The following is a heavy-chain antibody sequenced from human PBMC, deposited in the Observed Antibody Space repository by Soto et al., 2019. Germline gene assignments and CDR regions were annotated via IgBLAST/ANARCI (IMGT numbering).Heavy chain of an antibody. D-gene: IGHD3-3*01. V-gene: IGHV3-23*01. J-gene: IGHJ4*02. Sequence: GGSLRLSCAASGFTLSSYAMSWVRQAPGKGLEWVSAISGSGGSTYYADSVKGRFTISRDNSKNTLYLQMNSLRAEDTAVYYCAKDSIFGVVILGYWGQGTLVTVSS. CDR3: AKDSIFGVVILGY. CDR2: ISGSGGST. CDR1: GFTLSSYA.